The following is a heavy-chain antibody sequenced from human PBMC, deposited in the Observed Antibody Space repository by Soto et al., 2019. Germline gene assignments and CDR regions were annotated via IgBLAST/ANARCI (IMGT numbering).Heavy chain of an antibody. J-gene: IGHJ4*02. CDR2: ISGSGGST. V-gene: IGHV3-23*01. CDR3: AKDRDSRSPDLDY. D-gene: IGHD5-12*01. Sequence: GGSLRLSCAASGFTFSSYAMSWVRQAPGKGLEWVSAISGSGGSTYSADSVKGRFTITRDNAKDKMYLQMKSLRAKATAVFYCAKDRDSRSPDLDYWGQGSLVTVSS. CDR1: GFTFSSYA.